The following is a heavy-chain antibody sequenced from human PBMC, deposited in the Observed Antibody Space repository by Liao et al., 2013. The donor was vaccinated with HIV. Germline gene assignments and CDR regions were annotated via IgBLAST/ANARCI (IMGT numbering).Heavy chain of an antibody. CDR3: ARRCSSTSCYPSGAFDL. D-gene: IGHD2-2*01. J-gene: IGHJ3*01. CDR2: IYYSGST. V-gene: IGHV4-30-4*08. CDR1: GGSISSGDYY. Sequence: QVQLQESGPGLVKPSQTLSLTCTVSGGSISSGDYYWSWIRQPPGKGLEWIGYIYYSGSTYYNPSLKSRVTISVDTSKNQFSLKLNSVTAADTAVYYCARRCSSTSCYPSGAFDLWGQGTMVTVSS.